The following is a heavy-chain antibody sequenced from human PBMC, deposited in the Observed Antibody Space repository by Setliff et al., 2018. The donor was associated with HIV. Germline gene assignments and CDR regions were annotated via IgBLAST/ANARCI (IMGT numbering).Heavy chain of an antibody. D-gene: IGHD6-13*01. CDR1: GGSISSTNW. CDR2: IYHTGST. J-gene: IGHJ6*02. CDR3: ARWGGGSWLLYYGMDV. Sequence: PSETLSLTCAVSGGSISSTNWWSWVRQPPEKGLEWIGEIYHTGSTNYNPSLKSRVTISVDKSKNQFSLKLSSVTAADTAVYYCARWGGGSWLLYYGMDVWGQGTTVTVSS. V-gene: IGHV4-4*02.